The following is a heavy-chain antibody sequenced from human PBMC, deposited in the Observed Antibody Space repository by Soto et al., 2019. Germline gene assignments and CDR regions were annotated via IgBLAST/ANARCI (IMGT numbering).Heavy chain of an antibody. D-gene: IGHD6-13*01. CDR1: GGSISSYY. V-gene: IGHV4-59*01. J-gene: IGHJ3*02. CDR2: IYYSGST. Sequence: SETLSLTCTVSGGSISSYYWSWIRQPPGKGLEWIGYIYYSGSTNYNPSLKSRVTISVDTSKNQFSLKLSSVTAADTAVYYCVSSWYGAFDIWGQGTMVTVSS. CDR3: VSSWYGAFDI.